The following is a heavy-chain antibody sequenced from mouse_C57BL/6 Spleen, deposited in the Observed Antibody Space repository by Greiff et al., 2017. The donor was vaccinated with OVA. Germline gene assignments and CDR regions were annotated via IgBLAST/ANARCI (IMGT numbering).Heavy chain of an antibody. J-gene: IGHJ3*01. CDR3: TRSTMITTGTD. D-gene: IGHD2-4*01. V-gene: IGHV1-15*01. CDR2: IDPETGGT. CDR1: GYTFTDYE. Sequence: QVQLQQSGAELVRPGASVTLSCKASGYTFTDYEMHWVKQTPVHGLEWIGAIDPETGGTAYNQKFKGKAILTADESSSTAYMELRSLTSEDSAVHYCTRSTMITTGTDWGQGTLVTVSA.